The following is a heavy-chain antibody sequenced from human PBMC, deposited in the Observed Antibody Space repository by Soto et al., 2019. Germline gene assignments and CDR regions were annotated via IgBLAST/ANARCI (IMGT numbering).Heavy chain of an antibody. J-gene: IGHJ5*02. CDR2: IYYSGST. V-gene: IGHV4-59*08. CDR3: ARHGYCGGGSCDWFDP. CDR1: GGSISSYY. Sequence: LEILSLTCTVSGGSISSYYWSWIRQPPGKGLEWIGYIYYSGSTNYNPSLKSRVTISVDTSKNHFSLRLSAVTASDTAIYYCARHGYCGGGSCDWFDPWGQGTLVTVSS. D-gene: IGHD2-15*01.